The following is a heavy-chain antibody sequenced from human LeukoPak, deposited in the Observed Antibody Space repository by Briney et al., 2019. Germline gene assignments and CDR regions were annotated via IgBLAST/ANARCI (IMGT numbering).Heavy chain of an antibody. CDR1: GGSISSYY. J-gene: IGHJ6*03. D-gene: IGHD3-3*01. V-gene: IGHV4-59*12. Sequence: SETPSLTCTVSGGSISSYYWSWIRQPPGKGLEWIGYIYYSGSTNYNPSLKSRVTISVDTSKNQFSLKLSSVTAADTAVYYCARAVSDYDFWSGFGYYYYYMDVWGKGTTVTVSS. CDR3: ARAVSDYDFWSGFGYYYYYMDV. CDR2: IYYSGST.